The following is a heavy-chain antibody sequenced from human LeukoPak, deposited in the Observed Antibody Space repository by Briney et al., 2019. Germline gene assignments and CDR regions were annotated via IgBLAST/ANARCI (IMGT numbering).Heavy chain of an antibody. D-gene: IGHD2-15*01. J-gene: IGHJ4*02. CDR3: ARVKPGYSSHEFDY. CDR2: IYYSGST. V-gene: IGHV4-59*01. Sequence: SETLSLTCTVSGGSISSYYWSWIRQPPGKGLEWIGYIYYSGSTNYNPSLKSRVTISVDTSKNQFSLKLSSVTAADTVVYYCARVKPGYSSHEFDYWGQGTLVTVSS. CDR1: GGSISSYY.